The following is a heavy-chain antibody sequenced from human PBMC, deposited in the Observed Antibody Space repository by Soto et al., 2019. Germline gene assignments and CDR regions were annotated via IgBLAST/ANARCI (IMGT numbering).Heavy chain of an antibody. CDR2: ISGSGGST. CDR3: AKDAWYYYDSSGYSAFDY. CDR1: GFTFSSYA. J-gene: IGHJ4*02. D-gene: IGHD3-22*01. Sequence: GGSLRLSCAASGFTFSSYAVSWVRQAPGKGLERVSAISGSGGSTYYADSVKGRFTISRDNSKNTLYLQMNSLRAEDTAVYYCAKDAWYYYDSSGYSAFDYWGQGTLVTVSS. V-gene: IGHV3-23*01.